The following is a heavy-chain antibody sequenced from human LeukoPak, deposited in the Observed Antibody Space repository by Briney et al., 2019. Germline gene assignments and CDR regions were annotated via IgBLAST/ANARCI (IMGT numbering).Heavy chain of an antibody. V-gene: IGHV4-34*01. D-gene: IGHD3-9*01. CDR1: GGSFSGYY. CDR2: INHSGST. CDR3: ARGGYYDILTGYYPSVDFDY. J-gene: IGHJ4*02. Sequence: SETLSLICAVYGGSFSGYYWSWIRQPPGKGLEWIGEINHSGSTNYNPSLKSRVTISVDTSKNQFSLKLSSVTAADTAVYYCARGGYYDILTGYYPSVDFDYWGQGTLVTVSS.